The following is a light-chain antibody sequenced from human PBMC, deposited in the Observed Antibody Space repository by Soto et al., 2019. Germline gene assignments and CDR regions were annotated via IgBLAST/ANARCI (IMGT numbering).Light chain of an antibody. Sequence: QSVLTQPASVSGSPGQSITISCTGTSSDVGGCNDVSWYQQHPGTAPKLMIYDVSNRPSGVSNRFSGSKSGTTASLTISGLQDEDEADYYRSSYTSSSPYVFGAGTKLTVL. CDR3: SSYTSSSPYV. V-gene: IGLV2-14*01. CDR2: DVS. J-gene: IGLJ1*01. CDR1: SSDVGGCND.